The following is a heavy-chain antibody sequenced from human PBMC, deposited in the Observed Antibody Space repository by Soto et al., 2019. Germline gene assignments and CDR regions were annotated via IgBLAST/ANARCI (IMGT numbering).Heavy chain of an antibody. CDR3: AKDNYGDYRSDGNFDY. Sequence: EVQLVESGGGLVQPGRSLRLSCAASGFTFDDYAMHWVRQAPGKGLEWVSGISWNRGSIGYADSVKGRFTISRDNAKNSLYLQMNSLRAEDTALYYCAKDNYGDYRSDGNFDYWGQGTLVTVSS. D-gene: IGHD4-17*01. CDR1: GFTFDDYA. CDR2: ISWNRGSI. V-gene: IGHV3-9*01. J-gene: IGHJ4*02.